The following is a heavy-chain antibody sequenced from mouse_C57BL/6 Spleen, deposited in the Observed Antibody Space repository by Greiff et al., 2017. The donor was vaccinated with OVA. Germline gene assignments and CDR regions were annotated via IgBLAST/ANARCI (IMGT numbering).Heavy chain of an antibody. J-gene: IGHJ2*01. Sequence: EVKVEESGGGLVQPGGSMKLSCVASGFTFSNYWMNWVRQSPEKGLEWVAQIRLKYDNYANHYAESVKGRFTIAREDSKSSVYLQNNNVMAEDTGIYYCPHITTRDRDYWGQGTTRTVSS. D-gene: IGHD1-1*01. V-gene: IGHV6-3*01. CDR3: PHITTRDRDY. CDR2: IRLKYDNYAN. CDR1: GFTFSNYW.